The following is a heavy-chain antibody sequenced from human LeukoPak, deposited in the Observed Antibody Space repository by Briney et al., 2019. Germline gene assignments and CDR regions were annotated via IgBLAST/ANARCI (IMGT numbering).Heavy chain of an antibody. CDR3: ARDSSSSLYMDV. CDR1: GYSISSGYY. V-gene: IGHV4-38-2*02. D-gene: IGHD6-6*01. CDR2: INYSGTT. Sequence: SETLSLTCTVSGYSISSGYYWGWIRQPPGKGLEWIGSINYSGTTFYNPSLKSRVTISIDTSKNQFSLNLSSVTAADTAFYYCARDSSSSLYMDVWGKGTTVTVSS. J-gene: IGHJ6*03.